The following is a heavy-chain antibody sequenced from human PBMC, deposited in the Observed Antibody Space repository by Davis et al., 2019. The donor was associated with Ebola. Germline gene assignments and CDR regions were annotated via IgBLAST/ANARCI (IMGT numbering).Heavy chain of an antibody. J-gene: IGHJ3*02. V-gene: IGHV3-33*06. Sequence: GESLKISCAASGFTFSSYGMHWVRQAPGKGLEWVAVIWYDGSNKYYADSVKGRFTISRDNSKNTLYLQMNSLRAEDTAVYYCAKVRSYDAFDIWGQGTMVTVSS. CDR3: AKVRSYDAFDI. CDR2: IWYDGSNK. CDR1: GFTFSSYG.